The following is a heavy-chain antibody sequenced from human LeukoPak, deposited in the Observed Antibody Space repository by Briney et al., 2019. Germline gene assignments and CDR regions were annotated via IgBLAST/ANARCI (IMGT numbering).Heavy chain of an antibody. D-gene: IGHD5-24*01. CDR3: ARHAGRMATIPFDY. Sequence: SQTLSLTCAISGDSVSSNSGTWNWVRQSPSRGVEWLGRTYYRSKWYNDYAVSVKSRITINPDTSRNQFSLQLNSVTPEDTAVYYCARHAGRMATIPFDYWGQGTLVTVSS. V-gene: IGHV6-1*01. CDR2: TYYRSKWYN. CDR1: GDSVSSNSGT. J-gene: IGHJ4*02.